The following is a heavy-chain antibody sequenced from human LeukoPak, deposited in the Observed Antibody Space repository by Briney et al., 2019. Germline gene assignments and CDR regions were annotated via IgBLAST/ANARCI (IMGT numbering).Heavy chain of an antibody. CDR2: IYYSGST. V-gene: IGHV4-59*01. CDR1: GGSFSGYY. CDR3: ARDGLEAFDI. Sequence: SETLSLTCAVYGGSFSGYYWSWIRQPPGKGLEWIGYIYYSGSTNYNPSLKSRVTISVDTSKNQFSLKLSSVTAADTAVYYCARDGLEAFDIWGQGTMVTVSS. J-gene: IGHJ3*02.